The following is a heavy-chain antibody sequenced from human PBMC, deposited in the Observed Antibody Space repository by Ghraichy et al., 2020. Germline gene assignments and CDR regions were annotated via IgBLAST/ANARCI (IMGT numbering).Heavy chain of an antibody. CDR1: GFTFSNYA. D-gene: IGHD6-19*01. V-gene: IGHV3-23*01. J-gene: IGHJ5*02. CDR3: AKDRPGYNSGWWSRVFDP. Sequence: GGSLRLSCAASGFTFSNYAMNWVRQAPGKGLEWVSAISGSGGSTHYADSMKGRFTISRDNSKNTLYLQMNSLRAEDTAVYYCAKDRPGYNSGWWSRVFDPWGQGTLVTVSS. CDR2: ISGSGGST.